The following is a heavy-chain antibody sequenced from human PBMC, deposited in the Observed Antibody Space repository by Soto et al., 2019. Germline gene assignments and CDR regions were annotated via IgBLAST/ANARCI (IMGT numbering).Heavy chain of an antibody. D-gene: IGHD2-15*01. Sequence: PGESLKISCKGVGYNFGSAWIGWVRQMPGKGLEWMGLIKPGTSDIRYSPPFRGQVTISADEAVTTAYLQWSGLKASDSAMYYCARQHSFICDPWGQGTLVTVSS. CDR1: GYNFGSAW. CDR2: IKPGTSDI. CDR3: ARQHSFICDP. V-gene: IGHV5-51*01. J-gene: IGHJ5*02.